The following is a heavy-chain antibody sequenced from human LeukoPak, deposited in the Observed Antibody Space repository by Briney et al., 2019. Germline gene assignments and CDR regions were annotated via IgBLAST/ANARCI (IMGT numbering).Heavy chain of an antibody. CDR2: ISSSGSTI. CDR1: GFTFSDYY. Sequence: GGSLRLSCAASGFTFSDYYMSWIRQAPGKGLEWVSYISSSGSTIYYADSVKGRFTISRDNAKNSLYLQMNSLSAEDTAVYYCARDLVDQEFDYWGQGTLVTVSS. V-gene: IGHV3-11*01. CDR3: ARDLVDQEFDY. D-gene: IGHD2-15*01. J-gene: IGHJ4*02.